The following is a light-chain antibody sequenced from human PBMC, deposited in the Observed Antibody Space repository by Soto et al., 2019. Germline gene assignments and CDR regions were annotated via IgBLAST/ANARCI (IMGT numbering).Light chain of an antibody. CDR3: QQYSSSPIT. V-gene: IGKV3-20*01. Sequence: EIVLTQSPGTLSLSPGERATLSFXXSQSFSSPYLAGYQQKPGQAPRLFSDWASSRATCSPDMFSGGGAGTYFSLTSSRLDPEDFAVYYCQQYSSSPITLGQGTRLEIK. CDR1: QSFSSPY. J-gene: IGKJ5*01. CDR2: WAS.